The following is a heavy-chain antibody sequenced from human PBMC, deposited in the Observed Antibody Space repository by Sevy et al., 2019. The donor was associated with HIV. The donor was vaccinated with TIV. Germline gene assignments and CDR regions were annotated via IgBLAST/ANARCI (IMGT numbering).Heavy chain of an antibody. V-gene: IGHV3-23*01. CDR3: AKAPYYDFWSHNYNNWFDP. Sequence: GGSLRLSCVASGFRFSAFGMAWVRQAAGEGLEWVSGINGGGGSTYYRNSVKGRFTVSRDNSKNTVYLQMNSLRPDDTAVYHCAKAPYYDFWSHNYNNWFDPWGQGTLVTVSS. D-gene: IGHD3-3*01. CDR1: GFRFSAFG. J-gene: IGHJ5*02. CDR2: INGGGGST.